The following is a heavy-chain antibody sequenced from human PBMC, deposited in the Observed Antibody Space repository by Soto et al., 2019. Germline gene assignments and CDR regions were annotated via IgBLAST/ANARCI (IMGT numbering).Heavy chain of an antibody. CDR3: ARTLTYSSSSDNWYYYMDV. V-gene: IGHV4-59*01. CDR1: GGSISSYY. Sequence: PSETLSLTCTVSGGSISSYYWSWIRQPPGKGLEWIGYIYYSGSTNYNPSLKSRVTISVDTSKNQFSLKLSSVTAADTAVYYCARTLTYSSSSDNWYYYMDVRGKGTTVTVSS. D-gene: IGHD6-6*01. J-gene: IGHJ6*03. CDR2: IYYSGST.